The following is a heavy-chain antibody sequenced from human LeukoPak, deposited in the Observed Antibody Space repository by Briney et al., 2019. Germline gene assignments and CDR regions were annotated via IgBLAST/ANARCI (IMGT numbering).Heavy chain of an antibody. CDR1: GASISRGSHY. J-gene: IGHJ4*02. CDR2: IYTIGNT. Sequence: SETLSLTCTVSGASISRGSHYWSWIRQPAGKGLEWIGRIYTIGNTNYSPSLWRRVTISVDTSKNQFSLRLHSVTAADTAVYYCARDRSYYSDTGTDYWGQGALVTVSS. CDR3: ARDRSYYSDTGTDY. V-gene: IGHV4-61*02. D-gene: IGHD3-22*01.